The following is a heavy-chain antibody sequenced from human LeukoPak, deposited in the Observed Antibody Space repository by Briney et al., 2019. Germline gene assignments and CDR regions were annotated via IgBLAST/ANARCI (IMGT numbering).Heavy chain of an antibody. Sequence: GWSLRLSCAASGFTFDDYAMHWVRQAGGKGLEWVSGISWNSGSIGYADSVSGRFTISRDNAKNSLYLQMNRQRAEDTALYYCAKENSSLLYYYHGMDVWGKGTTVTVSS. V-gene: IGHV3-9*01. J-gene: IGHJ6*04. CDR2: ISWNSGSI. D-gene: IGHD6-13*01. CDR1: GFTFDDYA. CDR3: AKENSSLLYYYHGMDV.